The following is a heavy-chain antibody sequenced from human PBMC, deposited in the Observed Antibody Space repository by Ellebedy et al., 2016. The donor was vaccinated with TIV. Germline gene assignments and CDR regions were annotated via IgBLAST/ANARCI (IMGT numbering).Heavy chain of an antibody. J-gene: IGHJ4*02. V-gene: IGHV3-72*01. CDR2: ARNKATSYST. Sequence: GGSLRLSXAASGFTFSDHYMYWVRQPPGKGLEWVGCARNKATSYSTEYAASVKGRFTISRDDSKKSLYLQMSSLRTEDTAVYYCARGWGSRDGYSSDFDYWGQGTLVTVSS. CDR3: ARGWGSRDGYSSDFDY. CDR1: GFTFSDHY. D-gene: IGHD6-19*01.